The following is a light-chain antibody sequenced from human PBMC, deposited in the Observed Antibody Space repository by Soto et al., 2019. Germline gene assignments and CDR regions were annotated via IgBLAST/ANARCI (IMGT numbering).Light chain of an antibody. CDR1: QRISTY. J-gene: IGKJ1*01. CDR2: AAS. Sequence: DIQMTQSPSTLSAGVGDRVTITCRASQRISTYLNWYQQKPGKAPTLLIYAASSLQSGVPSRFSGGGSGTDFTLTIITLQPEDFATYFCQQCYSSPRTFGQGTKVDIK. CDR3: QQCYSSPRT. V-gene: IGKV1-39*01.